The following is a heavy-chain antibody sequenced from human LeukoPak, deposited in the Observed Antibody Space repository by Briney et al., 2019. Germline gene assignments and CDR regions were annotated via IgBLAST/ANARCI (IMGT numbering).Heavy chain of an antibody. J-gene: IGHJ1*01. CDR2: IYYSGST. CDR1: GGSFSGYY. Sequence: PSETLSLTCAVYGGSFSGYYWSWIRQPPGKGLEWIGYIYYSGSTNYNPSLKSRVTISVDTSKNQFSLKLSSVTAADTAVYYCAREEGYGDWQHWGQGTLVTVSS. V-gene: IGHV4-59*01. D-gene: IGHD4-17*01. CDR3: AREEGYGDWQH.